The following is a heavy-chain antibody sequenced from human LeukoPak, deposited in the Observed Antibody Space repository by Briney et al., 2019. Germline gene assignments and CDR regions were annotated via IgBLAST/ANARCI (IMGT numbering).Heavy chain of an antibody. CDR1: GYTFTSYA. D-gene: IGHD6-19*01. J-gene: IGHJ3*02. CDR2: INTNTGNP. Sequence: ASVKVSCKASGYTFTSYAMNWVRQAPRQGLEWMGWINTNTGNPTYAQGFTGRCVFSLDTSVSTAYLQISSLKAEDTAVYYCARARSGWASDAFDIWGQGTMVIASS. V-gene: IGHV7-4-1*02. CDR3: ARARSGWASDAFDI.